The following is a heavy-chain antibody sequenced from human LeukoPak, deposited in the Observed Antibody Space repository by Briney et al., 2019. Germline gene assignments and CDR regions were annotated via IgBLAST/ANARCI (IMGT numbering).Heavy chain of an antibody. CDR2: IYYSGST. Sequence: SETLSLTCTVSGGSISSSSYYWGRIRQPPGKGLEWIGSIYYSGSTYYNPSLKSRVTISVDTSKNQFPLKLSSVTAADTAVYYCARVGDSSSWYGVQKNYFDYWGQGTLVTVSS. CDR1: GGSISSSSYY. J-gene: IGHJ4*02. V-gene: IGHV4-39*01. CDR3: ARVGDSSSWYGVQKNYFDY. D-gene: IGHD6-13*01.